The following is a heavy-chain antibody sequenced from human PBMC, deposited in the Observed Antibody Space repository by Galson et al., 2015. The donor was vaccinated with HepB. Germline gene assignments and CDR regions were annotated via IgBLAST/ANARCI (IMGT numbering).Heavy chain of an antibody. V-gene: IGHV4-34*01. J-gene: IGHJ6*02. CDR1: GGSFSGYY. D-gene: IGHD3-9*01. Sequence: TLSLTCAVYGGSFSGYYWSWIRQPPGKGLEWIGEINHSGSTNYNPSLKSRVTISVDTSKNQFSLKLSSVTAADTAVYYCARDRDPPGYYKGAGDYYYGMDVWGQGTTVTVSS. CDR2: INHSGST. CDR3: ARDRDPPGYYKGAGDYYYGMDV.